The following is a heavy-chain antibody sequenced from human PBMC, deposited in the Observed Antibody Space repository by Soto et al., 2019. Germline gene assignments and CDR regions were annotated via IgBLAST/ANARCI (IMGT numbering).Heavy chain of an antibody. CDR1: GYTFTCYY. J-gene: IGHJ4*02. CDR2: INPNSGGT. CDR3: ARDRTSIEAAGTQEFDY. D-gene: IGHD6-13*01. V-gene: IGHV1-2*04. Sequence: GASVKVSCKASGYTFTCYYMHWVRQAPGQGLEWMGWINPNSGGTNYAQKFQGWVTMTRDTSISTAYMELSRLRSDDTAVYYCARDRTSIEAAGTQEFDYWGQGTLVTVSS.